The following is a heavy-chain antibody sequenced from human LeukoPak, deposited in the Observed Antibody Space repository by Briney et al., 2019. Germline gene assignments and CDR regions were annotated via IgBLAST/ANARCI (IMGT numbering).Heavy chain of an antibody. CDR2: IIPIFGTA. CDR3: AKDHIGIAAAGLNNWFDP. CDR1: GGTFSSYA. V-gene: IGHV1-69*01. D-gene: IGHD6-13*01. J-gene: IGHJ5*02. Sequence: SVKVSCKASGGTFSSYAISWVRQAPGQGLEWMGGIIPIFGTANYAQKFQGRVTITADESTSTAYMELSSLRSEDTAVYYCAKDHIGIAAAGLNNWFDPWGQGTLVTVSS.